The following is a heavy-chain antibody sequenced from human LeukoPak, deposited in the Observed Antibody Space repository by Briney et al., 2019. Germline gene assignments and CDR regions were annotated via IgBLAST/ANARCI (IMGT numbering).Heavy chain of an antibody. V-gene: IGHV1-2*02. CDR3: ARATGPSDAFDI. CDR2: INPNSGGT. CDR1: GYTFTGYY. D-gene: IGHD2-8*02. Sequence: ASVKVSCKASGYTFTGYYMHWVRQAPGQGLEWMGWINPNSGGTNYAQKFQGRVTMTRDTSISTAYMELSRLRSDDTAVYYCARATGPSDAFDIWGQGTMITVSS. J-gene: IGHJ3*02.